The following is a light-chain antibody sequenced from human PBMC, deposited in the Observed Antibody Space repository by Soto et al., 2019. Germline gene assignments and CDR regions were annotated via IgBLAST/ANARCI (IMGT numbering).Light chain of an antibody. Sequence: QSALTQPASVSGSPGQSITISCTGTSRVVGSYDLVSWYQHHPGKAPKLMIYEVSKRPSGVSNRFSGSKSDNTASLTISGLQAEDEADYYCCSFAGSSTYVFGTGTKVTVL. CDR1: SRVVGSYDL. CDR3: CSFAGSSTYV. CDR2: EVS. V-gene: IGLV2-23*02. J-gene: IGLJ1*01.